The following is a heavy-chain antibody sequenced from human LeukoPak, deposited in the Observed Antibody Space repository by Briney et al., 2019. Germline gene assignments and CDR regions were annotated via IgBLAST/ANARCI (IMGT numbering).Heavy chain of an antibody. CDR2: ISYDGSNK. J-gene: IGHJ6*03. D-gene: IGHD3-10*01. CDR3: ARDPGSSYYYYYYMDV. CDR1: GFTSSSYA. Sequence: GGSLRLSCAASGFTSSSYAIHWVRQAPGKGLEWVAVISYDGSNKYHADSVKGRFTISRDNSGNTLYLQMNSLRAEDTAVYYCARDPGSSYYYYYYMDVWGKGTTVTVSS. V-gene: IGHV3-30*01.